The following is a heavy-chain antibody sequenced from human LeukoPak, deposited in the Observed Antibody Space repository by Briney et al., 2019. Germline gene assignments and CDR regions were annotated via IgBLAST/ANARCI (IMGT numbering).Heavy chain of an antibody. V-gene: IGHV4-61*01. Sequence: SETLSLTCTVSGGSVSSSNYYWSWIRQPPGKGLEWIGYIYYSGRTNYNPSLESRVTISVDTSKKQFSLRLTSVTAADTAVYYCARAGFTVTYIDYWGQGTLVTVSP. D-gene: IGHD4-17*01. CDR3: ARAGFTVTYIDY. CDR1: GGSVSSSNYY. J-gene: IGHJ4*02. CDR2: IYYSGRT.